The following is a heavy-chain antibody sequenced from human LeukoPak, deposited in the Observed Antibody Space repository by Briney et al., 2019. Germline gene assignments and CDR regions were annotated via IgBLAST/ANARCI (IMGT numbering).Heavy chain of an antibody. CDR1: GFTFSSYS. J-gene: IGHJ3*02. V-gene: IGHV3-48*01. CDR3: ASESSGRLSDAFDI. Sequence: GGSLRLSCAASGFTFSSYSMNWVRQAPGKGLEWVSYISSSSSTIYYADSVKGRFTISRDNAKNSLYLQMNSLRAEDTAVYYCASESSGRLSDAFDIWGQGTMVTVSS. CDR2: ISSSSSTI. D-gene: IGHD6-19*01.